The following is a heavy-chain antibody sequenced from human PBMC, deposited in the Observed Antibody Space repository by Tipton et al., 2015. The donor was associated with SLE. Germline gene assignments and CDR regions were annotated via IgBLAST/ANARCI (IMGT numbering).Heavy chain of an antibody. Sequence: GLVKPSETLSLICAVSGYSITSGYHWGWIRQPPGKGLEWIGSVSYLGSTSYNATLQSRVTISIDTSKKHFSLKLSSVTAADTAVYYCATSPLTLWGQGTLVTVSS. V-gene: IGHV4-38-2*01. CDR3: ATSPLTL. CDR2: VSYLGST. J-gene: IGHJ4*02. CDR1: GYSITSGYH.